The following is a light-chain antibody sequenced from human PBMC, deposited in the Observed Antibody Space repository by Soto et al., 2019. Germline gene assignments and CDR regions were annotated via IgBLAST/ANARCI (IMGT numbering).Light chain of an antibody. V-gene: IGKV1-9*01. CDR3: QQLNSYPRGFT. J-gene: IGKJ3*01. CDR1: QGISSY. Sequence: DIQLNQSPSFLSASVGDRVTITCRASQGISSYLAWYQQKPGKAPKLLIYAASTLQSGVPSRFSGSGSGTEFTLTISSLHPEDFATYYCQQLNSYPRGFTFGPGTKVDIK. CDR2: AAS.